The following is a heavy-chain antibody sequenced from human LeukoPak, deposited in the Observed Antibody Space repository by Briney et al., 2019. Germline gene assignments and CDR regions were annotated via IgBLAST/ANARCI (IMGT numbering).Heavy chain of an antibody. Sequence: PGESLRLSCVASGFTFSSYWMHWVRQPPGNGPVWVSRINTDGSTSSYADSVKGRFTISRDNARNSLYLQMNSLRAEDTAVYYCARASGYLKDYWGQGTLVTVSS. CDR1: GFTFSSYW. V-gene: IGHV3-74*01. D-gene: IGHD5-12*01. J-gene: IGHJ4*02. CDR3: ARASGYLKDY. CDR2: INTDGSTS.